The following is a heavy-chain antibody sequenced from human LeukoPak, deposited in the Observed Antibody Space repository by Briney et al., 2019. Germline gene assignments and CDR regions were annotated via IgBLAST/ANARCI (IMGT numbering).Heavy chain of an antibody. D-gene: IGHD1-1*01. CDR2: IIPIFGTA. Sequence: SVKVSCKASGGTFSSYAISWVRQAPGQGLEWMGGIIPIFGTANYAQKFQGRVTITTDESTSTAYMELSSLRSEDTAVYYCATNWNVDYYYMDVWAKGPRSPSP. J-gene: IGHJ6*03. CDR1: GGTFSSYA. V-gene: IGHV1-69*05. CDR3: ATNWNVDYYYMDV.